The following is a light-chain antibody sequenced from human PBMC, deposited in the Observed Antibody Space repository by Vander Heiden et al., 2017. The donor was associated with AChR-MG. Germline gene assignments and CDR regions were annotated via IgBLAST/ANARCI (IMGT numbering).Light chain of an antibody. Sequence: SYELTQPPSVSVSPGQTARITCSGDALPKQYAYWYQQKPGRAPVLVIYKDTERPSGIPERFSGSTSGTTVTLTISGVQAEDEADYYCQSADSSGTGLFGGGTKLTVL. V-gene: IGLV3-25*03. CDR1: ALPKQY. J-gene: IGLJ2*01. CDR2: KDT. CDR3: QSADSSGTGL.